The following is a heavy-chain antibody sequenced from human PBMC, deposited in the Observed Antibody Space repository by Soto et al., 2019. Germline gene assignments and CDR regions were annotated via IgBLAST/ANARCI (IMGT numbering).Heavy chain of an antibody. J-gene: IGHJ6*02. D-gene: IGHD3-10*01. CDR1: GGSISSGGYY. Sequence: SETLSLTCTVSGGSISSGGYYWSWIRQHPGKGLEWIGYIYYSGSTYYNPSLKSRVTISVDTSKNQFSLKLSSVTAADTAVYYCARGRTRGNKGTYGLDVSGQGTTVTVSS. CDR3: ARGRTRGNKGTYGLDV. CDR2: IYYSGST. V-gene: IGHV4-31*03.